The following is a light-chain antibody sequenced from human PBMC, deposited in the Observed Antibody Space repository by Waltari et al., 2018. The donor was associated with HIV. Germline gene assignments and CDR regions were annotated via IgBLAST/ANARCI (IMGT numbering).Light chain of an antibody. V-gene: IGLV2-14*01. Sequence: QSALPQPASVSGSPGPSITISCTGTNSDFGSYDFVSWYQQYPGKAPRLIISDVRNRPSGISSRFSGSKYGYTASLTISGLRAEDEADYFCSSWTSSTTLVFGTGTKVTVL. CDR3: SSWTSSTTLV. CDR2: DVR. J-gene: IGLJ1*01. CDR1: NSDFGSYDF.